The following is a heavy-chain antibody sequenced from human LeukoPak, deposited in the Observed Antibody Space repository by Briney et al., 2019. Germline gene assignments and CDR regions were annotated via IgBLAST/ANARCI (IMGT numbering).Heavy chain of an antibody. J-gene: IGHJ4*02. Sequence: GESLKTSCKGSGYSFTSYWIGWVRQMPGKGLEWMGIIYPGDSDTRNSPSFQGQVTISADKSISTAYLQWSSLKASDTAMYYCARSSHYYYGSGPLHAYYFDYWGQGTLVTVSS. CDR2: IYPGDSDT. D-gene: IGHD3-10*01. CDR3: ARSSHYYYGSGPLHAYYFDY. V-gene: IGHV5-51*01. CDR1: GYSFTSYW.